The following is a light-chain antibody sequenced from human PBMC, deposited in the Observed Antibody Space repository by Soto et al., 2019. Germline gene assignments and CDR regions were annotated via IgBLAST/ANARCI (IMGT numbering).Light chain of an antibody. V-gene: IGKV1-5*01. CDR3: QQYESALYT. CDR2: DAS. J-gene: IGKJ2*01. Sequence: DIQMTQSPSTLSASVGDRITITCRASQTISSWLAWYQQKPGKAPKLLIYDASTLESGVPSRFSGSGSGTEFTLTISSLQPDDFATYYCQQYESALYTFGQGTNLVI. CDR1: QTISSW.